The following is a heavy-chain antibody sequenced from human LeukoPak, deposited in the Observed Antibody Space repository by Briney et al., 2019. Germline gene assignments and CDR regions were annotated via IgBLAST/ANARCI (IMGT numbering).Heavy chain of an antibody. CDR1: GGSISSYY. CDR3: ARGQKQITIFGVVISAQKFYYGMDV. CDR2: IYYSGST. Sequence: PSQTLSLTCTVSGGSISSYYWSWIRQPPGKGLEWIGYIYYSGSTNYNPSLKSRVTISVDTSKNQFSLKLSSVTAADTAVYYCARGQKQITIFGVVISAQKFYYGMDVWGQGTTVTVSS. V-gene: IGHV4-59*12. D-gene: IGHD3-3*01. J-gene: IGHJ6*02.